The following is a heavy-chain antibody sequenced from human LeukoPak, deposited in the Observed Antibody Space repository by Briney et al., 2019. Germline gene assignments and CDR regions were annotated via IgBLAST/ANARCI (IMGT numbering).Heavy chain of an antibody. CDR3: ARSSRQWLVIVRAFDI. Sequence: SETLSLTCTVSGGSISSSSYYWGWIRQPPGTGLEWIGSIYYSGSTYYNPSLKSRVTISVDTSKNQFSLKLSSVTAADTAVYYCARSSRQWLVIVRAFDIWGQGTMVTVSS. CDR1: GGSISSSSYY. D-gene: IGHD6-19*01. V-gene: IGHV4-39*01. CDR2: IYYSGST. J-gene: IGHJ3*02.